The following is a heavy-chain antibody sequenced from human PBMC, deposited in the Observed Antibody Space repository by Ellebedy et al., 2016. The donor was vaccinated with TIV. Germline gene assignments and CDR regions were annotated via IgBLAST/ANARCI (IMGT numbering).Heavy chain of an antibody. V-gene: IGHV2-70*11. Sequence: SGPTLVKPTQTLTLTCTFSGFSLSPSGMCVSWIRQPPGKALEWLARIDWDDDKYYSTSLKTRLTISKDTSKNQVVLTMTHMDPVDTATYYCARILVLYDSSGYDAFDIWGQGTMVTVSS. CDR3: ARILVLYDSSGYDAFDI. J-gene: IGHJ3*02. CDR1: GFSLSPSGMC. CDR2: IDWDDDK. D-gene: IGHD3-22*01.